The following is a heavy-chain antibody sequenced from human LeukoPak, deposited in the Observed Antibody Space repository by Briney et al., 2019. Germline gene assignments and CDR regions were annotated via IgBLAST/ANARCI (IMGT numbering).Heavy chain of an antibody. J-gene: IGHJ4*02. V-gene: IGHV3-21*01. Sequence: GGSLRLSCAASGFTFSTYSMNWVRQAPGKGLEWVSSISGSSSYIYHADSVTGRFTISRDNAKKSLFLQMNSLRAEDTAVYYCARDRSLYDSNGYYWGNYFDYWGQGTLVTVSS. D-gene: IGHD3-22*01. CDR3: ARDRSLYDSNGYYWGNYFDY. CDR1: GFTFSTYS. CDR2: ISGSSSYI.